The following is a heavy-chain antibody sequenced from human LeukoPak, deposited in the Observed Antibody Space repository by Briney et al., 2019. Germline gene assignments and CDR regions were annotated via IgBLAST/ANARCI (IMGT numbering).Heavy chain of an antibody. J-gene: IGHJ4*02. CDR2: ISGSGGST. V-gene: IGHV3-23*01. D-gene: IGHD4-17*01. CDR1: GFTFSSYA. CDR3: AKDLGYGDYLVYDY. Sequence: GGSLRLSCEASGFTFSSYAMSWVRQAPGKGLEWVSAISGSGGSTYYADSVKGRFTISRDNSKNTLYLQMNSLRAEDTAVYYCAKDLGYGDYLVYDYWGQGTLVTVSS.